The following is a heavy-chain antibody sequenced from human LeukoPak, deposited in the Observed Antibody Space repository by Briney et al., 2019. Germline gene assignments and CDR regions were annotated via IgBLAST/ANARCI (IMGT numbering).Heavy chain of an antibody. CDR2: IYYSGST. V-gene: IGHV4-39*01. CDR1: GGSISSSSYY. CDR3: ARQERWLQPFDY. Sequence: SETLSLTCSVSGGSISSSSYYWGWIRQPPGKGLEWIGSIYYSGSTYYNPSPKSRVTISVDTSKNQFSLKLSSVTAADTAVYYCARQERWLQPFDYWGQGTLVTVSS. D-gene: IGHD5-24*01. J-gene: IGHJ4*02.